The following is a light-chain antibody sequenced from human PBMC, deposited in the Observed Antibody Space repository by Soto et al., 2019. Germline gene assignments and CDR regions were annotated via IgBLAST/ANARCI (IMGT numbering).Light chain of an antibody. CDR1: QSVGRNY. CDR2: AAS. Sequence: EIVLTQFPGTLSLSPGERATLSCRASQSVGRNYVAWYQQKPGQAPRVIIYAASNRASGIPDRFSGSGSGSDFTLTISRLEPEDFAVYYCQQYGTSPCAFGQGTKVEIK. V-gene: IGKV3-20*01. J-gene: IGKJ1*01. CDR3: QQYGTSPCA.